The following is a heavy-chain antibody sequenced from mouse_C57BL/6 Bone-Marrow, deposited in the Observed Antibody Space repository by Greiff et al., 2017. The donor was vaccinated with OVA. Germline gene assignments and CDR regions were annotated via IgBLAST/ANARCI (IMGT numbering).Heavy chain of an antibody. V-gene: IGHV1-64*01. J-gene: IGHJ2*01. CDR2: IHPNSGST. CDR1: GYTFTSYW. CDR3: ARFFITTVVAVDY. Sequence: VQLKQPGAELVKPGASVKLSCKASGYTFTSYWMHWVKQRPGQGLEWIGMIHPNSGSTNYNEKFKSKATLTVEQSYSTAYTQLSMRTSEDSAVYYGARFFITTVVAVDYWGQGTTLTVSS. D-gene: IGHD1-1*01.